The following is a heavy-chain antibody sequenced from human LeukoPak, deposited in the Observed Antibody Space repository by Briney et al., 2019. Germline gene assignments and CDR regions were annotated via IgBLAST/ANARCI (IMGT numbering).Heavy chain of an antibody. Sequence: SETLSLTCTVSGGSIISSTYYWAWIRQPPGRGLEWIGSIHHSGTTYYNPSLQSRVTISVNTSKNQFSLNLSSVTAAETAVYYCARHPYSYDAFDIWGQGTMVTVSS. CDR3: ARHPYSYDAFDI. J-gene: IGHJ3*02. CDR2: IHHSGTT. D-gene: IGHD5-18*01. V-gene: IGHV4-39*01. CDR1: GGSIISSTYY.